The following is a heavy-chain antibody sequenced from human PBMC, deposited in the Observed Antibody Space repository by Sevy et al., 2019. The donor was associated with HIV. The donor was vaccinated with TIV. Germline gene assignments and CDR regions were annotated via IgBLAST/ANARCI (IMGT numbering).Heavy chain of an antibody. V-gene: IGHV3-23*01. CDR2: ISGSGGST. Sequence: GGSLRISCAASGFTFSSYAMSWVRQAPGKGLEWVSAISGSGGSTYYADSVKGRFTISRDNSKNTLYLQMNSLRAEDTAVYYYAKRLPYCSGGSCGHGIDVRGQGTTVTVSS. J-gene: IGHJ6*02. D-gene: IGHD2-15*01. CDR1: GFTFSSYA. CDR3: AKRLPYCSGGSCGHGIDV.